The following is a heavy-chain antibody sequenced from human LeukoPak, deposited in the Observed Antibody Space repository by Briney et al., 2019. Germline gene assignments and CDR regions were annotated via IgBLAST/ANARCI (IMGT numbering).Heavy chain of an antibody. CDR3: ARRPEFYDFWSGYGYYFDY. CDR1: GGSFSGYY. J-gene: IGHJ4*02. D-gene: IGHD3-3*01. Sequence: TSETLSLTCAVYGGSFSGYYWSWIRQPPGKGLEWIGEMNHSGSTNYNPSLKSRVTISVDTSKNQFSLKLSSVTAADTAVYYCARRPEFYDFWSGYGYYFDYWGQGTLVTVSS. V-gene: IGHV4-34*01. CDR2: MNHSGST.